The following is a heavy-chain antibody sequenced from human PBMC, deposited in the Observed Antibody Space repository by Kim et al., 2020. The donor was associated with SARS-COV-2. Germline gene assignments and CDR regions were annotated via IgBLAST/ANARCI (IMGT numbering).Heavy chain of an antibody. CDR3: ANDMALSYYDYIWGSYRDEKHYYYYGMDV. CDR2: IWYDGSNK. D-gene: IGHD3-16*02. Sequence: RGSLRLSCAASGFTFSSYGMHWVRQAPGKGLEWVAVIWYDGSNKYYADSVKGRFTISRDNSKNTLYLQMNSLRAEDTAVYYCANDMALSYYDYIWGSYRDEKHYYYYGMDVWGQGTTVTVSS. CDR1: GFTFSSYG. V-gene: IGHV3-33*06. J-gene: IGHJ6*02.